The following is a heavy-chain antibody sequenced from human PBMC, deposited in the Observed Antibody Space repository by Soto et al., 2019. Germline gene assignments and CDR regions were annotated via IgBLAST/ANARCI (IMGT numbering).Heavy chain of an antibody. CDR3: ASRDPGTSVDY. J-gene: IGHJ4*02. D-gene: IGHD1-7*01. Sequence: QVQLQESGPGLVEPSGTLSLTCGVSGGTIRSPDWWTWVRQPPGKGLEWIGEIFQSGSTNYNPSLKSRVTISLDKSENQFSLKVTSLTAADTAVYYCASRDPGTSVDYWGQGTLVTVSS. CDR1: GGTIRSPDW. CDR2: IFQSGST. V-gene: IGHV4-4*02.